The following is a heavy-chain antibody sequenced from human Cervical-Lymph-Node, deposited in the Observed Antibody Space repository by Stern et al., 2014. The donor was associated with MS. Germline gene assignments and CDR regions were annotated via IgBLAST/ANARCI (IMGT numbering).Heavy chain of an antibody. V-gene: IGHV4-59*01. D-gene: IGHD3-10*01. CDR3: ARAVLYYGSGSYSNHFDS. CDR2: IYYSGST. J-gene: IGHJ4*02. Sequence: QVQLQESGPGLVKPSETLSLTCTVSGGSISSYYWNWIRQPPGKGLEWVGYIYYSGSTNYNPSLKSRVTISVDTSKNQFSLPLSSMTAADTAVYYCARAVLYYGSGSYSNHFDSWGQGTLVTVSP. CDR1: GGSISSYY.